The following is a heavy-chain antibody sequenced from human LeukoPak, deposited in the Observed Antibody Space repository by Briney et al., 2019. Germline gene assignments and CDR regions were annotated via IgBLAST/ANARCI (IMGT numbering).Heavy chain of an antibody. CDR1: GGSISTYY. CDR2: IFYTGST. J-gene: IGHJ5*02. V-gene: IGHV4-59*12. CDR3: ARIEDSGYDYRGWFDP. D-gene: IGHD5-12*01. Sequence: PSETLSLTCTVSGGSISTYYWAWIRQPPGKGLEWIGYIFYTGSTNYNPSLKSRLTISVDTSKNQFSLKLGSVTAADTAVYYCARIEDSGYDYRGWFDPWGQGTLVTVSS.